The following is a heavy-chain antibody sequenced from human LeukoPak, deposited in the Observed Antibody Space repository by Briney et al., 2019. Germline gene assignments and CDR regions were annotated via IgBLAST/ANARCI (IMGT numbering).Heavy chain of an antibody. CDR3: AKIPGSGSYLIYYMDV. CDR2: ISGSGGST. V-gene: IGHV3-23*01. J-gene: IGHJ6*03. D-gene: IGHD1-26*01. CDR1: GFTFSSYG. Sequence: GGSLRLSCAASGFTFSSYGMSWVRQAPGKGLEWVSAISGSGGSTYYADSVKGRFTISRDNSKNTLYLQMNSLRAEDTAVYYCAKIPGSGSYLIYYMDVWGKGTTVTISS.